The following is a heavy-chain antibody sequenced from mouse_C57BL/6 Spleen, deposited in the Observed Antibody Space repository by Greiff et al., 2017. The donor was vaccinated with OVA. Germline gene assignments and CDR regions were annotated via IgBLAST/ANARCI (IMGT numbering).Heavy chain of an antibody. D-gene: IGHD1-1*01. V-gene: IGHV3-6*01. Sequence: VQLQQSGPGLVKPSQSLSLTCSVTGYSITSGYYWNWIRQFPGNKLEWMGYISYDGSNNYNPSLKNRISITRDTSKNQFFLKLNSVTTEDTATYYCARVGYYYGSYFDYWGQGTTLTVSS. J-gene: IGHJ2*01. CDR1: GYSITSGYY. CDR3: ARVGYYYGSYFDY. CDR2: ISYDGSN.